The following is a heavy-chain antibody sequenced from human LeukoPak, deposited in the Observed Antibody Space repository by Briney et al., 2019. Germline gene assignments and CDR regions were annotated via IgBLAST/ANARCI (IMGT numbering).Heavy chain of an antibody. J-gene: IGHJ4*02. Sequence: GGSLRLSCAASGFTFSSYGMHWVRQAPGKGLEWVAVIWYGGSNKYYADSVKGRFTISRDNSKNTLYLQMNSLRAEDTAVYYCARATGYSGYDSPDYWGQGTLVTVSS. V-gene: IGHV3-33*08. CDR2: IWYGGSNK. D-gene: IGHD5-12*01. CDR1: GFTFSSYG. CDR3: ARATGYSGYDSPDY.